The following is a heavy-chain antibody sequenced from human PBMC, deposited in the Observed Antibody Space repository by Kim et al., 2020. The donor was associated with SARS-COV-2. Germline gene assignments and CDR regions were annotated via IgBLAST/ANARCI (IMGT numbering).Heavy chain of an antibody. Sequence: GGSLRLSCAASGFTFSSYGMHWVRQAPGKGLEWVAVISYDGSNKYYADSVKGRFTISRDNSKNTLYLQMNSLRAEDTAVYYCAKDLMGRFIAAAGRGPDYWGQGTLVTVSS. D-gene: IGHD6-13*01. CDR3: AKDLMGRFIAAAGRGPDY. J-gene: IGHJ4*02. CDR1: GFTFSSYG. V-gene: IGHV3-30*18. CDR2: ISYDGSNK.